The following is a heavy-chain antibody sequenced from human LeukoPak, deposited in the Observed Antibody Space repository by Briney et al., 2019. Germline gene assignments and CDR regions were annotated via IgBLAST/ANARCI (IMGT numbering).Heavy chain of an antibody. J-gene: IGHJ5*02. CDR1: ASTFSIYS. V-gene: IGHV3-21*01. D-gene: IGHD1-7*01. CDR3: ARDHITGTTYWFDP. CDR2: ISSSSSYI. Sequence: RGSRRLSCAASASTFSIYSMNWDRQAPGKGLEWVASISSSSSYIYYADSVKGRFTISTDNAKNSLYLQMNSLRAEDTAVYYCARDHITGTTYWFDPWGQGTLVTVSS.